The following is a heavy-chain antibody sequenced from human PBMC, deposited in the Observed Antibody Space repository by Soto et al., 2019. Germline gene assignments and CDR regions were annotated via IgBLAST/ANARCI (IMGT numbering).Heavy chain of an antibody. D-gene: IGHD3-22*01. CDR3: ARLVRGYYDSSGYHFDY. Sequence: QVPLVESGGGVVQPGRSLRLSCAASGFTFSSYAMHWVRQAPGKGLEWVAVISYDGSNKYYADSVKGRFTISRDNSXNXXYLQMNSLRAEDTAVYYCARLVRGYYDSSGYHFDYWGQGTLVTVSS. V-gene: IGHV3-30-3*01. CDR1: GFTFSSYA. J-gene: IGHJ4*02. CDR2: ISYDGSNK.